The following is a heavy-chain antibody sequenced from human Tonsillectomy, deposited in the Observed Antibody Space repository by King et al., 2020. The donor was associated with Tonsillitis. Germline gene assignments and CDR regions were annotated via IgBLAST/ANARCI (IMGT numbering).Heavy chain of an antibody. CDR1: GFTFSSYG. CDR2: ISYDESNK. CDR3: AKPEAEKGFCSTFSCNGDVFDI. J-gene: IGHJ3*02. Sequence: QLVQSGGGVVQPGRSLRLSCAASGFTFSSYGIHWVRQAPGKGLEWVAVISYDESNKYYADSVKGRFTVSRDNSRNTLYLQLNSLIAEDTAVYYCAKPEAEKGFCSTFSCNGDVFDIWGQGTMVTVSS. V-gene: IGHV3-30*18. D-gene: IGHD2-2*01.